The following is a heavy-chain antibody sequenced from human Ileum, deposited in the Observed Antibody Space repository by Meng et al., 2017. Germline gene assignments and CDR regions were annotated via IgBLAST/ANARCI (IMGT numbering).Heavy chain of an antibody. D-gene: IGHD3-22*01. CDR3: ARDVVVGQTTRAPFDY. CDR1: GFTFSNHW. CDR2: ISSDGSLP. J-gene: IGHJ4*02. V-gene: IGHV3-74*01. Sequence: GESLKISCAASGFTFSNHWMHWVRQIPGKELVWVSRISSDGSLPSYADSVKGRFTISRDNARNTLYLQMTSLRAEDTAVYYCARDVVVGQTTRAPFDYWGQGTLVTVSS.